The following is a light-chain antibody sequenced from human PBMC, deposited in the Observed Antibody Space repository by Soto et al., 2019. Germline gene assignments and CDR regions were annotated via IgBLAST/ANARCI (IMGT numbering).Light chain of an antibody. J-gene: IGLJ2*01. CDR2: DVS. CDR1: SSDVGAYNY. CDR3: SSYASSSPVV. V-gene: IGLV2-14*01. Sequence: QSALTQPASVSGSPGQSITISCTGTSSDVGAYNYVSWYQQHPDKAPKLMIYDVSSRPSGISNRFSGSKSGNTASLTISGVQAEDEADYYCSSYASSSPVVFGGGTKVTVL.